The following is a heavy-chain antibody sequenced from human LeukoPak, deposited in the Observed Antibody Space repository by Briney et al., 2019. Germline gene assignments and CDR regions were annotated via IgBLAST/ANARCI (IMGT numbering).Heavy chain of an antibody. V-gene: IGHV4-61*02. CDR2: IYTSGST. D-gene: IGHD1-26*01. Sequence: ASQTLSLTCTVSGGSISSGSYYWSWIRQPAGKGLEWIGRIYTSGSTNYNPSLKSRVTISVDTSKNQFSLKLSSVTAADTAVYYCAKGDSGSYYKDPYYFDYWGQGTLVTVSS. J-gene: IGHJ4*02. CDR3: AKGDSGSYYKDPYYFDY. CDR1: GGSISSGSYY.